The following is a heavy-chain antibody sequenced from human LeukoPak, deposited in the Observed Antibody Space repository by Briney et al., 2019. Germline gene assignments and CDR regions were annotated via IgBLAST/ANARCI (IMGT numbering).Heavy chain of an antibody. Sequence: GGSLRLSCAASGFTFSDYYMTWIRQAPGKGLEWVSYISSSGSTIYYAASVKGRFTISRDNAENSLYLQMNSLRAEDTAVYYCARARNDYGDQAPDAFDIWGQGTMVTASS. J-gene: IGHJ3*02. D-gene: IGHD4-17*01. CDR1: GFTFSDYY. CDR3: ARARNDYGDQAPDAFDI. CDR2: ISSSGSTI. V-gene: IGHV3-11*04.